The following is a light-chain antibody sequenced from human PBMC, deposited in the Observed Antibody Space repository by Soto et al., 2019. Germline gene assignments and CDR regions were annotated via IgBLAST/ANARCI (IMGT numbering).Light chain of an antibody. Sequence: QSVLTQPASVSGSPGQSITISCTGTSSDVGGYNYVSWYQQHPGKAPKLMICEVSNRPSGVSNRFSGSKSGNTASLTISGLQAEDEADYYCSSYTSSSTPHVFGTGTKVTVL. CDR3: SSYTSSSTPHV. J-gene: IGLJ1*01. CDR1: SSDVGGYNY. CDR2: EVS. V-gene: IGLV2-14*01.